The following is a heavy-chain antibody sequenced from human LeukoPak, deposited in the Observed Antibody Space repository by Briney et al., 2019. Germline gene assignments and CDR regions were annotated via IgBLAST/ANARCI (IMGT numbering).Heavy chain of an antibody. Sequence: GESLKISCKGSGYTFTSYWIGWVRQIPGKGLEWRGIIYPGDSDTRYSPSFQGQVTISADKSISTAYLQWSSPKASDTAMYYCACLDSSGYYYFDYWGQGTLVTVSS. CDR1: GYTFTSYW. D-gene: IGHD3-22*01. CDR2: IYPGDSDT. J-gene: IGHJ4*02. CDR3: ACLDSSGYYYFDY. V-gene: IGHV5-51*01.